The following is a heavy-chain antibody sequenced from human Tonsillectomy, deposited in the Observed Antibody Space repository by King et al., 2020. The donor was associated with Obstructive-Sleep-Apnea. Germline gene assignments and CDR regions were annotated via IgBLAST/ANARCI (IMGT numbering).Heavy chain of an antibody. V-gene: IGHV3-48*04. D-gene: IGHD6-19*01. CDR2: INGPSDTI. CDR1: GFTLKNFP. Sequence: EVQLVESGGGLVQPGGSLRLSCAASGFTLKNFPMNWVRQAPGKGLEWVSYINGPSDTIYYADSVKGRFTISRDNAKNSLYLQMNSLKAEDTAVYYCAKDDTTGWYSDSWGEGTLVTVSS. CDR3: AKDDTTGWYSDS. J-gene: IGHJ4*02.